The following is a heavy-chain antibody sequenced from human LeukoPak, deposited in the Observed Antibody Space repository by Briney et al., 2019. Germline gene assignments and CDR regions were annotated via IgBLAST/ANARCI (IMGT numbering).Heavy chain of an antibody. CDR1: GFTFSSYG. CDR3: AKDRHDY. Sequence: GGSLRLSCAASGFTFSSYGMHWVRQAPGKGLEWVAVISYDGSNKYYADSVKGRFTISRDNSKNTLYLQMNSPRAEDTAVYYCAKDRHDYWGQGTLVTVSS. V-gene: IGHV3-30*18. CDR2: ISYDGSNK. J-gene: IGHJ4*02.